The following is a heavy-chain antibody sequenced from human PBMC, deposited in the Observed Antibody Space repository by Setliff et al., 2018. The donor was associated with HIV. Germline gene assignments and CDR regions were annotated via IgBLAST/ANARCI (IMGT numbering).Heavy chain of an antibody. Sequence: SETLSLTCTVSGGSISSSSYYWGWIRQPPGKGLEWIGSIYYSGSTYYNPSLKSRVTISVDTSKNQFSLKPSSVTAAGPAVYYRARHVVVVITVPNWFDPWGQGTLVTVSS. CDR3: ARHVVVVITVPNWFDP. CDR1: GGSISSSSYY. D-gene: IGHD3-22*01. CDR2: IYYSGST. J-gene: IGHJ5*02. V-gene: IGHV4-39*01.